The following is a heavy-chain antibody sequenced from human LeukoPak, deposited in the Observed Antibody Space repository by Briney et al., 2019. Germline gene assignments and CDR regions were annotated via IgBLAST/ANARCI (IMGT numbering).Heavy chain of an antibody. CDR1: GFTFSSYA. CDR3: ARDTAGFLVY. V-gene: IGHV4-39*07. D-gene: IGHD3-3*01. CDR2: IYYSGST. Sequence: PGGSLRLSCAASGFTFSSYAMSWVRQAPGKGLEWIGSIYYSGSTYYNPSLKSRVTISVDTSKNQFSLKLSSVTAADTAVYYCARDTAGFLVYWGQGTLVTVSS. J-gene: IGHJ4*02.